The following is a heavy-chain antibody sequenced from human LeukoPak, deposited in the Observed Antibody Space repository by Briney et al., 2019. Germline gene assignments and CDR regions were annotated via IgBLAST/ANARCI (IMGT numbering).Heavy chain of an antibody. CDR2: IYYGVTT. CDR3: ARSLNLDTYGSGSYYSN. Sequence: SETLSLTCAVYGGSFSGYYWSWIRQPPGKGLEWIGSIYYGVTTYYNPPLKSRVTISVDTSKNHFSLKLSSVTAADTAVYYCARSLNLDTYGSGSYYSNWGQGTLVTVSS. D-gene: IGHD3-10*01. V-gene: IGHV4-34*01. CDR1: GGSFSGYY. J-gene: IGHJ4*02.